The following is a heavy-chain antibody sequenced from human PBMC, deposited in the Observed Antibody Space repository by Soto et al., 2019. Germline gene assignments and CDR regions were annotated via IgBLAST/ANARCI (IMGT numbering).Heavy chain of an antibody. J-gene: IGHJ4*02. CDR1: GDSVTSSRYY. Sequence: PSETLSLTCTVSGDSVTSSRYYWGWVRQAPGKGLEWIGYIYYSGSTNYTPSLKSRVTISVDTSKNQFSLKLSSVTAADTAVYYCARDRCSGGSCYVDYWGQGTLVTVSS. D-gene: IGHD2-15*01. CDR3: ARDRCSGGSCYVDY. V-gene: IGHV4-61*01. CDR2: IYYSGST.